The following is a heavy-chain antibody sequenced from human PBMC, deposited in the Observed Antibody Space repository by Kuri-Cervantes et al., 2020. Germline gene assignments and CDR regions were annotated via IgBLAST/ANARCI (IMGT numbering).Heavy chain of an antibody. CDR1: GFPSSEHF. J-gene: IGHJ1*01. V-gene: IGHV3-48*01. CDR3: ARLDYYDSSGSAGWGTQH. CDR2: TSGSSSII. D-gene: IGHD3-22*01. Sequence: GGSLRLSCEMSGFPSSEHFMNWVRQAPGKGLEWVSFTSGSSSIIYYADSVKGRFTISRDNGKNSLYLQMNSLRAEDTAVYYCARLDYYDSSGSAGWGTQHWGQGTLVTVSS.